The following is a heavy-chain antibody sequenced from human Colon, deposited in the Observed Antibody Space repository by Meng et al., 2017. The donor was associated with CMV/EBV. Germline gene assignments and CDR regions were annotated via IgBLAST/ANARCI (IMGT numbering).Heavy chain of an antibody. Sequence: ASVKVSCKASANTFIGSYMHWVRQAPGQGLEWMGWINLNSGGTNYAQKVQGRVTMTRDTSISTVYMELTRLRSDDTAVYYCASQRRCETTCYGWDRGGYCSSTSCPSYYFDYWGQGTLVTVSS. CDR2: INLNSGGT. CDR3: ASQRRCETTCYGWDRGGYCSSTSCPSYYFDY. CDR1: ANTFIGSY. V-gene: IGHV1-2*02. D-gene: IGHD2-2*01. J-gene: IGHJ4*02.